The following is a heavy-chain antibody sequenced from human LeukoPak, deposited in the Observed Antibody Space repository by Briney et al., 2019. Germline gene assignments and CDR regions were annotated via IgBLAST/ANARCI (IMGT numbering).Heavy chain of an antibody. V-gene: IGHV4-31*03. J-gene: IGHJ3*02. CDR2: IYYSGST. CDR3: ARSYYYDSSAEDAFDI. CDR1: GGSISSGGYY. D-gene: IGHD3-22*01. Sequence: KPSETLSLTCTVSGGSISSGGYYWSWIRQHPGKGLEWIGYIYYSGSTYYNPSLKSRVTISVDTSKNQFSLKLTSVTAADTAVYYCARSYYYDSSAEDAFDIWGQGTMVTVSS.